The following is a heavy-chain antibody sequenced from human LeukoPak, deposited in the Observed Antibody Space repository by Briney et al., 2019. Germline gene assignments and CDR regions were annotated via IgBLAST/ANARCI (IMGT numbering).Heavy chain of an antibody. D-gene: IGHD1-26*01. J-gene: IGHJ5*02. CDR2: VHSSGGVI. CDR3: AGSSHQRNWFDP. V-gene: IGHV1-46*01. Sequence: ASVKVSCKASGYTFTSDYMNWVRQAPGQGLEWMGIVHSSGGVIKYAQEFQDRLTVTRDTSTSTIYMELSSLRSEDTAVYYCAGSSHQRNWFDPWGQGTLVSVSS. CDR1: GYTFTSDY.